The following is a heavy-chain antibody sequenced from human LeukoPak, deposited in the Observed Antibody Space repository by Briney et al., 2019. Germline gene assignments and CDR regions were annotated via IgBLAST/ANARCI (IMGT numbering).Heavy chain of an antibody. CDR1: GYTFTSYD. Sequence: ASVKVSCKASGYTFTSYDINWVRQATGQGLEWMGWMNPNSGNTGYAQKFQGRVTMTRNTSISTAYMELSSLRSEDTAVYYCARSLLYGSSWARPFDYWGQEPWSPSPQ. CDR3: ARSLLYGSSWARPFDY. D-gene: IGHD6-13*01. CDR2: MNPNSGNT. J-gene: IGHJ4*01. V-gene: IGHV1-8*01.